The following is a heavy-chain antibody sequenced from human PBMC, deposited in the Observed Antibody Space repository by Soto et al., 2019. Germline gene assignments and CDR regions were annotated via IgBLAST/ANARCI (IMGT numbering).Heavy chain of an antibody. V-gene: IGHV1-46*01. Sequence: ASVKVSCKASGYTFTSYYMHWVRQAPGQGLEWMGIINPSGGSTSYAQKFQGRVTMTRDTSTSTVYMELSSLRSEDTAVYYCARDGAVLRYFDWLLKSLDYWGQGTLVTVPQ. CDR3: ARDGAVLRYFDWLLKSLDY. CDR1: GYTFTSYY. J-gene: IGHJ4*02. CDR2: INPSGGST. D-gene: IGHD3-9*01.